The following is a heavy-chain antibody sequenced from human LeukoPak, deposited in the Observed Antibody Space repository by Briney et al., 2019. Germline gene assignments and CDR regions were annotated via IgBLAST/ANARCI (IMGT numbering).Heavy chain of an antibody. D-gene: IGHD2-2*02. Sequence: ASVKVCCKASGYTFTSYGISWVRQAPGQGLEWMGWISAYNGNTNYAQKLQGRVTMTTDTSTSTAYMELRSLRSDDTAVYYCARDFARSVPAAIPFDPWGQGTLVTVSS. CDR3: ARDFARSVPAAIPFDP. CDR2: ISAYNGNT. V-gene: IGHV1-18*01. J-gene: IGHJ5*02. CDR1: GYTFTSYG.